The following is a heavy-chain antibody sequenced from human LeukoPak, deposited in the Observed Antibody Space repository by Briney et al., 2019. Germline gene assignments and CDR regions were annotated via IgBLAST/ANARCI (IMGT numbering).Heavy chain of an antibody. V-gene: IGHV3-23*01. Sequence: GGSLRLSCAASGFTFSSYAMSWVRQAPGKGLAWVSVISPSGGSTYYADSVKGRFTISRDNSKNTLYVQMDTLRAEDTAVYYCAKDPHYYAGAYFDYWGQGTLVTVSS. J-gene: IGHJ4*02. D-gene: IGHD3-10*01. CDR1: GFTFSSYA. CDR2: ISPSGGST. CDR3: AKDPHYYAGAYFDY.